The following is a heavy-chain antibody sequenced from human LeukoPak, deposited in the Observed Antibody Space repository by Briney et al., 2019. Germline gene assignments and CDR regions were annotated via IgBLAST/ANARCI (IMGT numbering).Heavy chain of an antibody. D-gene: IGHD4-23*01. CDR3: ASHPTVVTARDAFDI. CDR2: ISYIGST. Sequence: PSETLSLTCTVSGGSISGYYGSWIRQPPGKELEWIGYISYIGSTNYNPSLKSRVTISLDTSKNQFSLKLTSVTAADTAVYYCASHPTVVTARDAFDIWGQGTMVTVSS. V-gene: IGHV4-59*08. J-gene: IGHJ3*02. CDR1: GGSISGYY.